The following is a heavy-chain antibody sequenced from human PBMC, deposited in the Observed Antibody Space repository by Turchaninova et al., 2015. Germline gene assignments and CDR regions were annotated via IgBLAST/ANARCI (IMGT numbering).Heavy chain of an antibody. CDR1: GGSLSGYF. V-gene: IGHV4-34*01. J-gene: IGHJ3*02. Sequence: QVQLQQGGAGPLKPSETLSLTCPLYGGSLSGYFWGGSRQPPGKGVEGIGEITQSGSTNYNPSLKSRVTRSVDTSKNQFSLKLSSVTAADTAVYYCARVGLGYCGGGSCYKRFLGAFDIWGQGTMVTVSS. CDR2: ITQSGST. D-gene: IGHD2-15*01. CDR3: ARVGLGYCGGGSCYKRFLGAFDI.